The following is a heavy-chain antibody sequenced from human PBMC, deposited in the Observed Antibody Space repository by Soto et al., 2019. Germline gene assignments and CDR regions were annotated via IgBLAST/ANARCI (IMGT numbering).Heavy chain of an antibody. CDR1: GGSISTYY. CDR3: ARDQLSSGLYVWFDP. CDR2: IYYDGST. D-gene: IGHD6-25*01. Sequence: HVQLQESGPGLVKPSETLSLTCTVSGGSISTYYWSWIRQPPGKGLEWIGYIYYDGSTSYNTSLRSRVTISVDTSKNQFSLILSSVASADTAVDYCARDQLSSGLYVWFDPWGQGTLVTVSS. J-gene: IGHJ5*02. V-gene: IGHV4-59*01.